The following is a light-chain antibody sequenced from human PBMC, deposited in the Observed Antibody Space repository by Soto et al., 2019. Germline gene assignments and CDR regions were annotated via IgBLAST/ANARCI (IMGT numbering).Light chain of an antibody. CDR1: SSDIGSYDH. CDR3: ISYTISNTRV. V-gene: IGLV2-14*03. CDR2: AVS. Sequence: QSVLTQPASVSGSPGQSITISCSGTSSDIGSYDHVAWYQQFPGKSPKLIIYAVSDRPSGVSDRFSGSKSGISASLTISGLQTEDEADYYCISYTISNTRVFGTGTKVTVL. J-gene: IGLJ1*01.